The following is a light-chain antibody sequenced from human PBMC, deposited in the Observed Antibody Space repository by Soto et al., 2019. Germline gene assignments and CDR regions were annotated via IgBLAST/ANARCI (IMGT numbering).Light chain of an antibody. CDR3: SSYAGSNWYV. J-gene: IGLJ1*01. Sequence: QSALTQPPSASGSPGQSVTISCTGTNSDVGGYNYVSWYQQYPGKAPKLIIYEVNERPSGVPDRFSGSKSGNTASLTVSGLQTADEADYYCSSYAGSNWYVFETGTKLTVL. CDR1: NSDVGGYNY. CDR2: EVN. V-gene: IGLV2-8*01.